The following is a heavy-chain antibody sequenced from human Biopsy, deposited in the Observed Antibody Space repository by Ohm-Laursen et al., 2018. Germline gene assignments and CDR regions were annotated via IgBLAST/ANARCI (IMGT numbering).Heavy chain of an antibody. Sequence: ASVKVSCNTSGYTFNAYYIHWMRQAPGQGLEWMGWINPATGETRYAQRFQGRVTMTRDTSVTTAYMQLSSLTSDDTALYYCAKPSGGVSTIGFDPWGQGTQVIVSS. CDR2: INPATGET. J-gene: IGHJ5*02. D-gene: IGHD3-16*01. V-gene: IGHV1-2*02. CDR3: AKPSGGVSTIGFDP. CDR1: GYTFNAYY.